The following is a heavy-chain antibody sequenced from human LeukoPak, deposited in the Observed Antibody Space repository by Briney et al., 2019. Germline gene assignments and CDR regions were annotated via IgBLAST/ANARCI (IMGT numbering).Heavy chain of an antibody. J-gene: IGHJ4*02. V-gene: IGHV1-69*13. CDR3: ARSYYYDSSGYYTPFDY. CDR1: GYTFTSYG. CDR2: IIPIFGTA. D-gene: IGHD3-22*01. Sequence: VASVKVSCKASGYTFTSYGISWVRQAPGQGLEWMGGIIPIFGTANYAQKFQGRVTITADESTSTAYMELSSLRSEDTAVYYCARSYYYDSSGYYTPFDYWGQGTLVTVSS.